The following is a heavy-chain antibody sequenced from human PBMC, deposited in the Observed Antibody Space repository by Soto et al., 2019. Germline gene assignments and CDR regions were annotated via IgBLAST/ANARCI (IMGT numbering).Heavy chain of an antibody. D-gene: IGHD6-13*01. Sequence: SETLSLTCTVSGGSISSGDYYWSWIRQPPGKGLEWIGYIYYSGSTYYNPSLKSRVTISVDTSKNQFSLKLSSVTAADTAVYYCARDLGIAAAGYGMDVWGQGTTVTVSS. CDR2: IYYSGST. J-gene: IGHJ6*02. CDR3: ARDLGIAAAGYGMDV. CDR1: GGSISSGDYY. V-gene: IGHV4-30-4*01.